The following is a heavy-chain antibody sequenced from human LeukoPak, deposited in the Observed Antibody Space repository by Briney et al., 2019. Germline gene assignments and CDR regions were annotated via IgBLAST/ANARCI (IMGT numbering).Heavy chain of an antibody. V-gene: IGHV1-46*01. Sequence: ASVKVSCKACGYTFTSYYMHWVRQAPGQGLEWMGIINPSGGSTSYAQKFQGRVTMTRDTSTSTVYMELSSLRSEDTAVYYCARVRGVVVVAANDAFDIWGQGTMVTVSS. CDR1: GYTFTSYY. D-gene: IGHD2-15*01. J-gene: IGHJ3*02. CDR3: ARVRGVVVVAANDAFDI. CDR2: INPSGGST.